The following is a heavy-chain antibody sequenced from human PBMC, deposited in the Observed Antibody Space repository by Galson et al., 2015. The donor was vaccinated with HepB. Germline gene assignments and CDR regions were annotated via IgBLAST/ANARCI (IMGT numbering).Heavy chain of an antibody. V-gene: IGHV1-8*01. CDR3: ARWVGFDAGQPRLAS. J-gene: IGHJ5*01. CDR1: GYIFMNYD. CDR2: MNPTSGNT. D-gene: IGHD1-26*01. Sequence: SVKVSCKASGYIFMNYDVTWVRHASGQGLEYMAWMNPTSGNTGYAQKFQGRVTITRDPSISTAYMELSSLRSEDSAVYYCARWVGFDAGQPRLASWGQGPLVTVSS.